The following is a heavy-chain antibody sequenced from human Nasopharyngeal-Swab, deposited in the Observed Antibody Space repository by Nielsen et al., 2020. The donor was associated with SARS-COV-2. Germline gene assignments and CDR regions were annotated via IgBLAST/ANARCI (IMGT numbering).Heavy chain of an antibody. V-gene: IGHV4-34*01. Sequence: GSLRLSCAVYGGSFSGYYWSWIRQPPGKGLEWIGEINHSGSTNYNPSLKSRVTISVDTSKNQFSLKLSVVTAADTAVYYCSRVSYRIYYYYYMDVWGKGTTVTVSS. CDR1: GGSFSGYY. D-gene: IGHD1-14*01. J-gene: IGHJ6*03. CDR3: SRVSYRIYYYYYMDV. CDR2: INHSGST.